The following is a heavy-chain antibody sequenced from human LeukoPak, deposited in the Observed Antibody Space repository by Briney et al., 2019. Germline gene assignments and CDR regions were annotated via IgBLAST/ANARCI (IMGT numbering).Heavy chain of an antibody. V-gene: IGHV1-69*13. CDR3: ASSPRGYCSGGSCYSLDY. CDR1: GGTFSSYA. Sequence: SVKVSCKASGGTFSSYAISWVRQAPGQGLEWMGGIIPIFGTANYAQKFQGRVTITADESTSTAYMELSSLRSDDTAAYYCASSPRGYCSGGSCYSLDYWGQGTLVTVSS. D-gene: IGHD2-15*01. J-gene: IGHJ4*02. CDR2: IIPIFGTA.